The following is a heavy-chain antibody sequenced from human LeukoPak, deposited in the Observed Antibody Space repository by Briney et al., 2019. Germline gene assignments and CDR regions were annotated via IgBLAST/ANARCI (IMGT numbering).Heavy chain of an antibody. Sequence: SETLSLTCAVYGGSFSGYYWSWVRQPPGKGLEWIGEINHSGSTNYNPSLKSRVTISVDTSKNQFSLKLSSVPAADTAVYYCARGRGQQQLVRQYYYYYGMDVWGQGTTVTVSS. V-gene: IGHV4-34*01. CDR1: GGSFSGYY. D-gene: IGHD6-13*01. CDR3: ARGRGQQQLVRQYYYYYGMDV. CDR2: INHSGST. J-gene: IGHJ6*02.